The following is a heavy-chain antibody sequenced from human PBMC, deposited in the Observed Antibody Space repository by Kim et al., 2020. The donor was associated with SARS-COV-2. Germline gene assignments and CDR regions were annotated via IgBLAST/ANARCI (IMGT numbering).Heavy chain of an antibody. CDR3: ARLVVPAAIDY. Sequence: SETLSLTCTVSGGSISSSSYYWGWIRQPPGKGPEWIGSIYYSGSTYYNPSLKSRVTISVDTSKNQFSLKLSSVTAADTAVYYCARLVVPAAIDYWGQGTLVTVSS. D-gene: IGHD2-2*01. V-gene: IGHV4-39*01. CDR2: IYYSGST. J-gene: IGHJ4*02. CDR1: GGSISSSSYY.